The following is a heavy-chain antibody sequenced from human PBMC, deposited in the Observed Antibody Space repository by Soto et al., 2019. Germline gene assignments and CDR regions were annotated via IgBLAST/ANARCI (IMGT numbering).Heavy chain of an antibody. CDR3: ARLHGYCISSSCHGHYAMDV. D-gene: IGHD2-2*01. V-gene: IGHV4-39*01. CDR1: GGSISSYT. CDR2: IYYSGTT. Sequence: SETLSLTCTVSGGSISSYTWGWIRQPPGKGLEWIGSIYYSGTTYYNPSLNSRVTVSVDTSKNQFSLKVTSVTAADTAVYYCARLHGYCISSSCHGHYAMDVWGQGTTVTVSS. J-gene: IGHJ6*02.